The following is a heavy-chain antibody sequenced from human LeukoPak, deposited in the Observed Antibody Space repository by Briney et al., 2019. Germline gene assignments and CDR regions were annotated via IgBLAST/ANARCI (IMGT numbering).Heavy chain of an antibody. CDR3: ARGANSDF. Sequence: GGSLRLSCAASGFIFSDYYKTWIRQAPGKGLEWLSHISGSGSTTYYADSVKGRFTISRDNAHQSLYLEMSSLSTEDTAVYYCARGANSDFWGQGTLVTVSS. D-gene: IGHD5-24*01. CDR1: GFIFSDYY. V-gene: IGHV3-11*01. CDR2: ISGSGSTT. J-gene: IGHJ4*02.